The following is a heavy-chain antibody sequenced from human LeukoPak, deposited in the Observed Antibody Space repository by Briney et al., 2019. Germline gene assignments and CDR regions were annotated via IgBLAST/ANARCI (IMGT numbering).Heavy chain of an antibody. CDR1: GDSVSSNSAA. V-gene: IGHV6-1*01. CDR3: ARDLSSGWYAGQNWFDP. D-gene: IGHD6-19*01. J-gene: IGHJ5*02. Sequence: SQTLSLTCAISGDSVSSNSAAWNWIRQSPSRGLEWLGRTYYRSKWYNDYAVSVKSRITINPDTSKNQFSLQLNSVTPEDTAVYYCARDLSSGWYAGQNWFDPWGQGTLVTVSS. CDR2: TYYRSKWYN.